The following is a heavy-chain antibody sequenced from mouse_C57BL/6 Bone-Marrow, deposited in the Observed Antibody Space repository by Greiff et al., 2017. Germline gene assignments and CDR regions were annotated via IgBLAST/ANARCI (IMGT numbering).Heavy chain of an antibody. V-gene: IGHV5-17*01. CDR3: ARGGGSSYPAWFAY. Sequence: EVKLMESGGGLVKPGGSLKLSCAASGFTFSDYGMHWVRQAPEKGLEWVAYISSGSSTIYYADTVKGRFTISRDNAKNTLFLQMTSLRSEDTAMYYCARGGGSSYPAWFAYWGQGTLVTVSA. CDR1: GFTFSDYG. CDR2: ISSGSSTI. D-gene: IGHD1-1*01. J-gene: IGHJ3*01.